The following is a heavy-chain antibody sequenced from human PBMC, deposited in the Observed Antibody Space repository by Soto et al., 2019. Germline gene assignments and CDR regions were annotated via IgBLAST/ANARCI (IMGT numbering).Heavy chain of an antibody. CDR1: GFTFSGSA. CDR3: TLIAAAGTRAIDI. D-gene: IGHD6-13*01. J-gene: IGHJ3*02. Sequence: GGSLRLSCAASGFTFSGSAMHWVRQASGKGLEWVGRIRSKANSYATAYAASVKGRFTISRDDSKNTAYLQMNSLKTEDTAVYYCTLIAAAGTRAIDIWGQGTMVTVSS. CDR2: IRSKANSYAT. V-gene: IGHV3-73*01.